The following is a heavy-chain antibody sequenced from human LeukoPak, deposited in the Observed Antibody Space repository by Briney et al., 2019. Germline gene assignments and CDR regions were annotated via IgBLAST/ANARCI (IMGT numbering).Heavy chain of an antibody. J-gene: IGHJ3*02. D-gene: IGHD4-17*01. V-gene: IGHV3-7*01. Sequence: GGSLRLSCAASGFTFSSYWMSWVRQAPGKGLEWVANIKQDGSEKYYVDSVKGRSTISRDNAKNSLYLQMNSLRAEDTAVYYCARIRRTTRPPWVSTPRRPPDAFDIWGQGTMVTVSS. CDR2: IKQDGSEK. CDR1: GFTFSSYW. CDR3: ARIRRTTRPPWVSTPRRPPDAFDI.